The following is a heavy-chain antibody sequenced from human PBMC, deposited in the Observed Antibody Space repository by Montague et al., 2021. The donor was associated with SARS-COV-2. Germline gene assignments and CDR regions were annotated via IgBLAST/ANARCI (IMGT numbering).Heavy chain of an antibody. CDR1: GFTFSSYA. CDR2: ISYDESNK. D-gene: IGHD6-13*01. Sequence: SLRLSCADSGFTFSSYAMHWVRQGPGKGLEWAAVISYDESNKYYADSVKGRFTISRDNSKNTLYLQMNSLRAEDTAVYYCATQAPGTPDAFDVWGQGTMVTVSS. CDR3: ATQAPGTPDAFDV. J-gene: IGHJ3*01. V-gene: IGHV3-30*04.